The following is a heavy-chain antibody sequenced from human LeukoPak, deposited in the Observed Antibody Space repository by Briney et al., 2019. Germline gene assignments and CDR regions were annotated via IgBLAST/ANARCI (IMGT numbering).Heavy chain of an antibody. CDR1: GGSISSYY. J-gene: IGHJ4*02. CDR3: ARGDRTPYNTQLDY. Sequence: PSETLSLTCTISGGSISSYYWSWIRQPPGKGLEWIGYIYYSGSTNYNPSLKSRVTISVDTSKNQFSLKLSSVTAADTAVYYCARGDRTPYNTQLDYWGQGTLVTVSS. D-gene: IGHD1-1*01. V-gene: IGHV4-59*01. CDR2: IYYSGST.